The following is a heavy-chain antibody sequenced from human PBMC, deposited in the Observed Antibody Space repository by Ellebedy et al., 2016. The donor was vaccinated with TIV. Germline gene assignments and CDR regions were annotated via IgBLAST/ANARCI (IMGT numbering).Heavy chain of an antibody. V-gene: IGHV3-33*08. Sequence: GESLKISCATSGFTFSDYAMNWVRQAPGKGLEWVAVIWYDGSNKYYADSVKGRLTISRDNSKNTLDLQMNSLRAEDTAVYYCAKTSVDKGNHYYNGMDVWGQGTTVTVSS. J-gene: IGHJ6*02. CDR3: AKTSVDKGNHYYNGMDV. CDR2: IWYDGSNK. D-gene: IGHD5-12*01. CDR1: GFTFSDYA.